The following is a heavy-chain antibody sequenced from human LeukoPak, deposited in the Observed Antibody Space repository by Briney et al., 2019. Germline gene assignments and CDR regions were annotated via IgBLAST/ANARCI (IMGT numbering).Heavy chain of an antibody. Sequence: PGGSLRLSCAASGFTVSSNYMSWVRQAPGKGLEWVSVIYSGGSTYYADSVKGRFTISRDNSKNTLYLQMNSLRAEDTAVYYCASTFYGDSPPYWGQGTLVTFSS. CDR3: ASTFYGDSPPY. J-gene: IGHJ4*02. CDR2: IYSGGST. V-gene: IGHV3-66*01. CDR1: GFTVSSNY. D-gene: IGHD4-17*01.